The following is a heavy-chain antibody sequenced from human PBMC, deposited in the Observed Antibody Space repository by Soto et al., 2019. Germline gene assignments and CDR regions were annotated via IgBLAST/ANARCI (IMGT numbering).Heavy chain of an antibody. J-gene: IGHJ6*03. Sequence: GGSLRLSCAASGFTFSSYSMNWVRQAPGKGLEWVAVIWYDGSNKYYADSVKGRFTISRDNSKNTLYLQMNSLRAEDTAVYYCARGGYCTNGVCEYYYYMDVWGKGTTVTVSS. CDR1: GFTFSSYS. CDR3: ARGGYCTNGVCEYYYYMDV. V-gene: IGHV3-33*08. CDR2: IWYDGSNK. D-gene: IGHD2-8*01.